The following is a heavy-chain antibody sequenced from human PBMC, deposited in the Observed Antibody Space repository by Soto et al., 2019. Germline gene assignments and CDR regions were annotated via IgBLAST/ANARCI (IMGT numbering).Heavy chain of an antibody. V-gene: IGHV3-23*01. J-gene: IGHJ4*01. CDR1: GFTFSSYA. CDR2: ISGSGGST. D-gene: IGHD3-22*01. CDR3: TTDSYTTIIIVRFDY. Sequence: GGSLRLSCAASGFTFSSYAMSWVRQAPGKGLEWVSAISGSGGSTYYADSVKGRFTISRDNSKNTLYLQMNSLRAEDTAVYYCTTDSYTTIIIVRFDYWGHGTLVTVSS.